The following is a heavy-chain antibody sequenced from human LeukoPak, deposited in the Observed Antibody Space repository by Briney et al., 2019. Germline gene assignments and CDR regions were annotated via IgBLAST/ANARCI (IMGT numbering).Heavy chain of an antibody. CDR2: IDTDGSFT. CDR3: IRGTVGAPGNDY. D-gene: IGHD1-26*01. V-gene: IGHV3-74*01. J-gene: IGHJ4*02. CDR1: GFTFSTYG. Sequence: PGGSLRLSCAASGFTFSTYGMNWVRQAPGKGLVWVSRIDTDGSFTSYADSVRGRFTISRDNAKNTLYLQMSSLRAEDTAMYYCIRGTVGAPGNDYWGQGTLVTVSS.